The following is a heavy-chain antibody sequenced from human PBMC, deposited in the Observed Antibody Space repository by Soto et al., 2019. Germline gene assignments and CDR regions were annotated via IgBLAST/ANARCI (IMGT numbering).Heavy chain of an antibody. Sequence: EVLLVESGGGLVQPGGSLTLSCAASRFTIGNYWMNWVRQAPGKGLEWAANIKGDGSEKYYVSSVEGRFTISRDNTKNSLDLQMNSLRVEDTAVYYCAAGFPPDFWGQGTLVTVSS. CDR2: IKGDGSEK. J-gene: IGHJ4*02. CDR3: AAGFPPDF. D-gene: IGHD3-10*01. V-gene: IGHV3-7*01. CDR1: RFTIGNYW.